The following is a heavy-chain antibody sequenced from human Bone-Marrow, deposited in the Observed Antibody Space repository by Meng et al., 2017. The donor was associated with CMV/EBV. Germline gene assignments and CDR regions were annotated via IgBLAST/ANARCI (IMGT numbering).Heavy chain of an antibody. CDR1: GFTFSSYG. CDR2: IWYDGSNK. D-gene: IGHD3-9*01. CDR3: AKDGREIRSSDTSPSSNWFDP. Sequence: GESLKISCAASGFTFSSYGMHWVRQAPGKGLEWVAVIWYDGSNKYYADSVKGRFTISRDNSKNTLYLQMNSLRAEDTAVYYCAKDGREIRSSDTSPSSNWFDPWGQGTLVTVSS. V-gene: IGHV3-33*06. J-gene: IGHJ5*02.